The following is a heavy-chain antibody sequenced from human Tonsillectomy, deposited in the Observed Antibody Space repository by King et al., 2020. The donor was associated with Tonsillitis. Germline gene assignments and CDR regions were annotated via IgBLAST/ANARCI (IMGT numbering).Heavy chain of an antibody. CDR3: ARDRDWAFDY. Sequence: VQLVESGGGLVQPGGSPRLSCAASGFAFSSYSMNWVRQAPGKGLDWVSYINHDSSAIYYADSVKGRFTISRDNAKNSLYLQINSLRAEDTALYYCARDRDWAFDYWGQGTLVAVSS. J-gene: IGHJ4*02. D-gene: IGHD3-9*01. CDR2: INHDSSAI. CDR1: GFAFSSYS. V-gene: IGHV3-48*01.